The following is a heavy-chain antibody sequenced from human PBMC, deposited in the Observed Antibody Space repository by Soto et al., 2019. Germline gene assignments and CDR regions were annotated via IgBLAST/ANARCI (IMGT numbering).Heavy chain of an antibody. V-gene: IGHV3-30*18. CDR2: ISDDGRNT. Sequence: GGSLRLSCAASGFTFSSYGMHWVRQALGKGLEWVAVISDDGRNTYYAESVKGRFTISRDNSKNTLYLQMNSLRVEDTAVYYCAKDFSIVGATTPFDYWGQGTLVTVSS. CDR1: GFTFSSYG. CDR3: AKDFSIVGATTPFDY. D-gene: IGHD1-26*01. J-gene: IGHJ4*02.